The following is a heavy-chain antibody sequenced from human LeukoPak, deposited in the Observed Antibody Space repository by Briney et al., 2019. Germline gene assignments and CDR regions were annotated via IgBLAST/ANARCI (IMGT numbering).Heavy chain of an antibody. CDR3: ARDSKTYYDFWSGPGGYFDL. J-gene: IGHJ2*01. V-gene: IGHV3-74*01. Sequence: GGSLRLSCAASGFTFSSYWMHWVRQAPGKGLVWVSRINSDGGSTSYADSVKGRFTISRDNAKNTLYLQMNSLRAEDTAVYYRARDSKTYYDFWSGPGGYFDLWGRGTLVTVSS. CDR2: INSDGGST. D-gene: IGHD3-3*01. CDR1: GFTFSSYW.